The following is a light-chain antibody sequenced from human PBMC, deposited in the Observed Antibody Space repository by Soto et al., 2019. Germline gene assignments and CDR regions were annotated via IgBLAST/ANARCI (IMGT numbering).Light chain of an antibody. Sequence: QSALTQPPSASGSPGQSVTISCTGTKSDIGVYDFVSWYQHHPGKAPRLIIYEVVQRPSGVPDRFSGSKSGNTASLTVSGLQAADEADYFCKSYAGSTTYVFGSGTKATVL. J-gene: IGLJ1*01. CDR3: KSYAGSTTYV. V-gene: IGLV2-8*01. CDR1: KSDIGVYDF. CDR2: EVV.